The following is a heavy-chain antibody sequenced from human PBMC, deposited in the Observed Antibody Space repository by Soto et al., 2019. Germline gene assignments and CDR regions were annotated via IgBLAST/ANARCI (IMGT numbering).Heavy chain of an antibody. J-gene: IGHJ6*03. D-gene: IGHD3-3*01. Sequence: SETLSLTCAVYGGSFSGYYWSWTRQPPGKGLEWIGEINHSGSTTYNPSLKSRVTISVDTSKNQFSLKLSSVTAADTAVYYCARHRRSPLRWASYYYYMDVWGKGTTVTVS. CDR3: ARHRRSPLRWASYYYYMDV. CDR1: GGSFSGYY. V-gene: IGHV4-34*01. CDR2: INHSGST.